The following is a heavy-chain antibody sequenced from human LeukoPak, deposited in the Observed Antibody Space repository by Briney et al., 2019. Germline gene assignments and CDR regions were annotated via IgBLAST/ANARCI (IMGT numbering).Heavy chain of an antibody. CDR3: ARVNRGRIDY. CDR2: IHHSGGT. J-gene: IGHJ4*02. V-gene: IGHV4-34*01. D-gene: IGHD2/OR15-2a*01. Sequence: SSETLSLTCAVYGGSFSGHYWTWIRQSPGKGLEWIGEIHHSGGTNYNPSLNFRVTISLDTSRNQFSLKLIPLTAADTAVYYCARVNRGRIDYWGQGILVTVSS. CDR1: GGSFSGHY.